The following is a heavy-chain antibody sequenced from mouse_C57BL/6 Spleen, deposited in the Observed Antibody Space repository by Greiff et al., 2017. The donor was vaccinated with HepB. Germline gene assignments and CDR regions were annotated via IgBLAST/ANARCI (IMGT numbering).Heavy chain of an antibody. V-gene: IGHV1-82*01. Sequence: QVQLQQSGPELVKPGASVKISCKASGYAFSSSWMNWVKQRPGKGLEWIGRIYPGDGDTNYNGKFKGKATLTADKSSSTAYMQLSSLTSEDSAVYFCARRSPTGPFAYWGQGTLVTVSA. CDR3: ARRSPTGPFAY. D-gene: IGHD2-10*01. CDR1: GYAFSSSW. CDR2: IYPGDGDT. J-gene: IGHJ3*01.